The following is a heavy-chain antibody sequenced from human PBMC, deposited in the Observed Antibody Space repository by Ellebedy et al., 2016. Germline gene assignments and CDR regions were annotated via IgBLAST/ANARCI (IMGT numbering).Heavy chain of an antibody. J-gene: IGHJ3*02. Sequence: ASVKVSCKASGYTFTSYVMHWVRQAPGQRLEWMGWINAGNGNTKYPQKFQGRVTITRDTSASTAYMELSSLRSEDTAVYYCASSSDGDYGAFDIWGQGTTVTVSS. CDR1: GYTFTSYV. CDR3: ASSSDGDYGAFDI. D-gene: IGHD4-17*01. V-gene: IGHV1-3*01. CDR2: INAGNGNT.